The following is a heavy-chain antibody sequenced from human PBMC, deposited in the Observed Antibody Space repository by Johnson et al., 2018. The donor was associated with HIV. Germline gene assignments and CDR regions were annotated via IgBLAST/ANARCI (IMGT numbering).Heavy chain of an antibody. CDR2: INWNGGST. CDR3: ARDPGGIYDAFDL. J-gene: IGHJ3*01. Sequence: MLLVESGGGLVQPGRSQRLSCTASGFTFGDYGMSWVRQAPGKGLEWVSGINWNGGSTGYADSVKGRFTISRDNAKNSLYLQMNSLRAEDTALYYCARDPGGIYDAFDLWGQGTKVTISS. CDR1: GFTFGDYG. D-gene: IGHD3-16*01. V-gene: IGHV3-20*04.